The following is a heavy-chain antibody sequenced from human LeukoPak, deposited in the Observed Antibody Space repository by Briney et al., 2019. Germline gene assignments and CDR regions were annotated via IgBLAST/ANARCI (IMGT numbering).Heavy chain of an antibody. CDR2: IIPIFGTA. CDR3: ARALHSSYEPPYYYYGMDV. D-gene: IGHD5-12*01. Sequence: SVKVSCKASGGTFSSYAISWVRQAPGQGLEWMGGIIPIFGTANYAQKSQGRVTITADESTSTAYMELSSLRSEDTAVYYCARALHSSYEPPYYYYGMDVWGQGTTVTVSS. CDR1: GGTFSSYA. V-gene: IGHV1-69*13. J-gene: IGHJ6*02.